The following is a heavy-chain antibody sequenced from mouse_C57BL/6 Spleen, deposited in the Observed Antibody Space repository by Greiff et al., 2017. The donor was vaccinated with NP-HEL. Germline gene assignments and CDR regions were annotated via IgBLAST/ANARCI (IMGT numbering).Heavy chain of an antibody. V-gene: IGHV1-53*01. CDR3: ASTAQATGGFAY. CDR2: INPSNGGT. J-gene: IGHJ3*01. Sequence: QVQLQQPGTELVKPGASVKLSCKASGYTFTSYWMHWVKQRPGKGLEWIGNINPSNGGTNYNEKFKSKATLTVDKSSSTAYMQLSSLTSEDSAVYYCASTAQATGGFAYWGQGTLVTVSA. CDR1: GYTFTSYW. D-gene: IGHD3-2*02.